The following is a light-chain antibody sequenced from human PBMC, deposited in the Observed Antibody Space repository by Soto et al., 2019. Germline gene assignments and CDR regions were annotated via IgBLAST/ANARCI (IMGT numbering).Light chain of an antibody. CDR2: VTS. V-gene: IGKV3-15*01. Sequence: EIVMTQSPATLSVSPGERATLSCRASQSGSGYVAWYQQKPCQAHRLLMYVTSTRATGIPARFIGSASGTEFTLPISSLQSDDFAVSYCQQYHEWPPTFGPGTNVAIK. CDR1: QSGSGY. CDR3: QQYHEWPPT. J-gene: IGKJ3*01.